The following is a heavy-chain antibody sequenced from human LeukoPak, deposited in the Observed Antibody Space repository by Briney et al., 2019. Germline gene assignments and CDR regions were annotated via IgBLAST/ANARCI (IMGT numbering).Heavy chain of an antibody. Sequence: GGSLRLSCAASGFTFSSYWMSWVRQAPGKGLEWVAFIRYDGSNKYYADSVKGRFTISRDNSKNTLYLQMNSLRAEDTAVYYCAKVGGGIFGVVTDIWGQGTMVTVSS. V-gene: IGHV3-30*02. CDR2: IRYDGSNK. D-gene: IGHD3-3*01. CDR1: GFTFSSYW. CDR3: AKVGGGIFGVVTDI. J-gene: IGHJ3*02.